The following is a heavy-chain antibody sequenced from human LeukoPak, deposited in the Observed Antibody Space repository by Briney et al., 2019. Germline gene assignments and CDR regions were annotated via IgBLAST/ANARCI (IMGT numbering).Heavy chain of an antibody. CDR2: IETTGST. J-gene: IGHJ5*02. V-gene: IGHV4-4*07. CDR1: GGSISTYY. D-gene: IGHD3-22*01. Sequence: SETLSLTCTVSGGSISTYYWSWIRQPAGKGLEWIGRIETTGSTNYNPSLKSRVTMSVDTSKRHFSLRLTSVTAADAAVYYCAVDDRGFDPWGQGTLVTVSS. CDR3: AVDDRGFDP.